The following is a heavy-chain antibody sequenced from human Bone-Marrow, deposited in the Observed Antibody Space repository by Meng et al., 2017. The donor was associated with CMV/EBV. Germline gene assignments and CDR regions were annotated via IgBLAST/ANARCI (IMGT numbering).Heavy chain of an antibody. J-gene: IGHJ4*02. CDR1: GFTFSSHA. Sequence: GESLKISCVASGFTFSSHAMSWVRQAPGKGLEWVSSISSSSSYIYYADSVKGRFTISRDNAKNSLYLQMNSLRAEDTAVYYCARPLTMYQPPGVWGQGTLVTVSS. CDR3: ARPLTMYQPPGV. CDR2: ISSSSSYI. V-gene: IGHV3-21*01. D-gene: IGHD2-2*01.